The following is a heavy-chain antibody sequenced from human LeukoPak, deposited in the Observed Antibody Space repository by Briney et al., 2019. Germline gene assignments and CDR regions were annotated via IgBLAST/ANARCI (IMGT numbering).Heavy chain of an antibody. D-gene: IGHD3-10*01. Sequence: GGSLRLSCAASGFTFNSYTMNWVRQAPGKGLEWVSSISSSGGYISYADSVKGRISIARDNAKNSLYLQMSSLRAEDTAVYYCARDYYYGSGSYDYWGQGILVTVSS. J-gene: IGHJ4*02. V-gene: IGHV3-21*01. CDR1: GFTFNSYT. CDR3: ARDYYYGSGSYDY. CDR2: ISSSGGYI.